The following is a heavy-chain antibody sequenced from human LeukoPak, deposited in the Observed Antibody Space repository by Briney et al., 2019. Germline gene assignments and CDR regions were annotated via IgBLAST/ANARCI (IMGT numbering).Heavy chain of an antibody. CDR1: GYTFTGYY. CDR3: ARDGGEDIVVVPAAMGQTRGRIFDY. V-gene: IGHV1-2*02. J-gene: IGHJ4*02. D-gene: IGHD2-2*01. Sequence: GASVKVSCKASGYTFTGYYMHWVRQDPGQGLEWMGWINPNSGGTNYAQKFQGRVTMTRDTSISTAYMELSRLRSDDTAVYYCARDGGEDIVVVPAAMGQTRGRIFDYWGQGTLVTVSS. CDR2: INPNSGGT.